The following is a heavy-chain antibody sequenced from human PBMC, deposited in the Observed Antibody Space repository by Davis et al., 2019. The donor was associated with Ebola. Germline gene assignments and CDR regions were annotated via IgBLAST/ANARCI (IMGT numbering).Heavy chain of an antibody. V-gene: IGHV1-46*01. D-gene: IGHD3-10*01. Sequence: ASVKVSCKASGYTFTSYYMHWVRQAPGQGLEWMGIINPSGGNTNYAQKLQGRVTMTTDTSTSTAYMELRSLRSEDTAVYYCARASPAYYYGSGTGYYGMDVWGQGTTVTVSS. CDR2: INPSGGNT. CDR3: ARASPAYYYGSGTGYYGMDV. J-gene: IGHJ6*02. CDR1: GYTFTSYY.